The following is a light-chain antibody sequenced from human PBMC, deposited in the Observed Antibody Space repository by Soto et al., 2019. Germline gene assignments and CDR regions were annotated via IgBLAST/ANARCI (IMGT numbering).Light chain of an antibody. CDR2: AAS. CDR3: LQDNNYPYT. Sequence: AIQMTQSPSSLSASVGDRDTITCRASQGIRSELGWYQQKPGKAPKLLIYAASSLQSGVPSRFSGSGSDTEFTLTISSLQPEDFSTYYCLQDNNYPYTFGQGTKVEIK. J-gene: IGKJ2*01. V-gene: IGKV1-6*01. CDR1: QGIRSE.